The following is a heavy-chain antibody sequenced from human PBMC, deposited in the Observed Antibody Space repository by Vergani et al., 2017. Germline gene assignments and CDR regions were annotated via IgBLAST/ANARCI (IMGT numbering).Heavy chain of an antibody. CDR2: IYYSGST. CDR3: ARDGCGGDCGFDL. J-gene: IGHJ2*01. CDR1: GGSISSGDYY. D-gene: IGHD2-21*02. Sequence: QLQLQESGSGLVKPSQTLSLTCTVSGGSISSGDYYWSWIRQPPGKGLEWIGYIYYSGSTYYNPSLKSRVTISVDTSKNQFSLKLSSVTAADTAVYYCARDGCGGDCGFDLWGRGTLVTVSS. V-gene: IGHV4-30-4*01.